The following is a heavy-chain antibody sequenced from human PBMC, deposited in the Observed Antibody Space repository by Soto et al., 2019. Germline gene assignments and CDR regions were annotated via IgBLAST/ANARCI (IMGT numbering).Heavy chain of an antibody. Sequence: QVQLQESGPGLVKPSQTLSLTCTVSGGSISSGGSYWGWIRQPPGKGLEWIGYIYYSGNTYFNPSLRSRVTVSVDTSKNQFTLNWSSVTAADTAGYYCVRYCSTTKCPFDYWGQGTLVTVSS. D-gene: IGHD2-2*01. V-gene: IGHV4-30-4*01. CDR3: VRYCSTTKCPFDY. J-gene: IGHJ4*02. CDR1: GGSISSGGSY. CDR2: IYYSGNT.